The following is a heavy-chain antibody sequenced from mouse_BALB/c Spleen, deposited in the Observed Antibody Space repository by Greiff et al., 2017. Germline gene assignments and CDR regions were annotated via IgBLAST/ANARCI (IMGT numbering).Heavy chain of an antibody. V-gene: IGHV5-17*02. D-gene: IGHD1-1*01. CDR1: GFTFSSFG. J-gene: IGHJ2*01. CDR3: ARSGVITTVVDY. CDR2: ISSGSSTI. Sequence: EVQGVESGGGLVQPGGSRKLSCAASGFTFSSFGMHWVRQAPEKGLEWVAYISSGSSTIYYADTVKGRFTISRDNPKNTLFLQMSSLRSEDTAMYDCARSGVITTVVDYWGQGTTVTVSA.